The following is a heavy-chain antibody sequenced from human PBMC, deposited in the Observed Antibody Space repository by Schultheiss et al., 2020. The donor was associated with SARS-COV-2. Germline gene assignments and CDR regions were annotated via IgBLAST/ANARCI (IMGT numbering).Heavy chain of an antibody. V-gene: IGHV3-48*01. J-gene: IGHJ6*02. D-gene: IGHD3-16*01. CDR2: ISSSGSTI. Sequence: GGSLRLSCAASGFTVSSNYMSWVRQAPGKGLEWVSYISSSGSTIYYADSVKGRFTISRDNSKNTLYLQMNSLRAEDTAVYYCARDQGDYYYGMDVWGQGTTVTVSS. CDR1: GFTVSSNY. CDR3: ARDQGDYYYGMDV.